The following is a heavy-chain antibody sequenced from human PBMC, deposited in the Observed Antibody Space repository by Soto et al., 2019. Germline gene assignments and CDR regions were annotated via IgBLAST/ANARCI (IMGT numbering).Heavy chain of an antibody. J-gene: IGHJ6*02. CDR1: GIPVSSNY. V-gene: IGHV3-53*04. CDR2: LHSGGDT. CDR3: ARDGPYYYASRMDV. D-gene: IGHD3-10*01. Sequence: EVQLVESGGGLVQPGGSLRLSCAASGIPVSSNYMTWVRQAPGKGLEWVSVLHSGGDTYYANSVKGRFTIAIHDSTNTLFIQMNSLTAEDTAVYYCARDGPYYYASRMDVWGQGTTVTVSS.